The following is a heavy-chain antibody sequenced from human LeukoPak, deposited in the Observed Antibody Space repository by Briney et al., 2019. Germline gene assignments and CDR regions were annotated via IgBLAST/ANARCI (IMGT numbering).Heavy chain of an antibody. J-gene: IGHJ4*02. D-gene: IGHD3-22*01. CDR3: ARDPAIYYESDYSFDN. V-gene: IGHV1-2*02. CDR1: GYTFTGYY. Sequence: ASVKVSCRASGYTFTGYYMHWMRQAPGQGLEWMGWINPSTGGTNYAQKFQGRVTMTRDTSITTAYMELTSLRSDDTAVYYCARDPAIYYESDYSFDNWGQGTLVTVSS. CDR2: INPSTGGT.